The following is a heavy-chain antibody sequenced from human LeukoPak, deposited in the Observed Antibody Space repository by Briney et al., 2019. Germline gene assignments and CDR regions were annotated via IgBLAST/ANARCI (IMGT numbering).Heavy chain of an antibody. CDR3: ARRFHDYGDSTVYYFDY. J-gene: IGHJ4*02. Sequence: SDTLSLTCTVSGGSISSSSYYWGWIRQPPGKGLEWSRDIYYSGSTYYNPSLKSRVTISVDTSKNQFSLKLSSVTAADTAVYYCARRFHDYGDSTVYYFDYWGQGTLVTVSS. CDR2: IYYSGST. V-gene: IGHV4-39*01. D-gene: IGHD4-17*01. CDR1: GGSISSSSYY.